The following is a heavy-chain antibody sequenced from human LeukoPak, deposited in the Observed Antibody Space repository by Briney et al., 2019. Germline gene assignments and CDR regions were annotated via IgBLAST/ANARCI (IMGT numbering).Heavy chain of an antibody. CDR1: GYTFTGYY. Sequence: ASVKVSYKASGYTFTGYYMHWVRQAPAQGLEWMGWINPNSGGTNYAQKFQGRVTMTRDTSISTAYMELSRLRSDDTAVYYCARDHRYYDSSGYPYYWGQGTLVTVSS. CDR2: INPNSGGT. V-gene: IGHV1-2*02. J-gene: IGHJ4*02. D-gene: IGHD3-22*01. CDR3: ARDHRYYDSSGYPYY.